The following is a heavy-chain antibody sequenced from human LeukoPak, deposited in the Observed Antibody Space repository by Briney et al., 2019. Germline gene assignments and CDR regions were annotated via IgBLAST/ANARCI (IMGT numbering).Heavy chain of an antibody. Sequence: PSETLCLTCAVYGGTFSGYYWSCIRQPPGNVLEWIGEINHSGSTNYNPSLKSRVTISVDTSKNQFSLKLSSVTAADTAVYYCARYSGFQFDYWGQGTLVTVSS. J-gene: IGHJ4*02. V-gene: IGHV4-34*01. CDR2: INHSGST. D-gene: IGHD5-12*01. CDR3: ARYSGFQFDY. CDR1: GGTFSGYY.